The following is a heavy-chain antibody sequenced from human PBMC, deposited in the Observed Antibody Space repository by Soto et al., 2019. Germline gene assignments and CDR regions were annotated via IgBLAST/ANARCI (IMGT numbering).Heavy chain of an antibody. J-gene: IGHJ4*02. V-gene: IGHV3-7*01. Sequence: GGSLRLSCAASGFTFSKFWMNWVRQAPGKGLEWVANIKQDGSERYYVDSVKGRFTISRENAKNSLYLQMNSLRAEDTALYFCVRSTNYFDYWGQGTLVTVSS. CDR2: IKQDGSER. CDR1: GFTFSKFW. D-gene: IGHD2-8*01. CDR3: VRSTNYFDY.